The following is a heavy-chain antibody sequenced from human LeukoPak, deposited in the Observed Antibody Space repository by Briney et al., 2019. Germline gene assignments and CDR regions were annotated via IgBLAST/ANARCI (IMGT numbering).Heavy chain of an antibody. D-gene: IGHD2-15*01. V-gene: IGHV1-18*01. Sequence: ASVKVSCKASGYTFTSYGISWVRQAPGQGLEWMGWISAYNDNTNYAQKLQGRVTMTTDTSTSTAYMGLRSLRSDDTAVYYCARDLAVVVVAATLDYYYGMDVWGQGTTVTVSS. CDR2: ISAYNDNT. CDR3: ARDLAVVVVAATLDYYYGMDV. CDR1: GYTFTSYG. J-gene: IGHJ6*02.